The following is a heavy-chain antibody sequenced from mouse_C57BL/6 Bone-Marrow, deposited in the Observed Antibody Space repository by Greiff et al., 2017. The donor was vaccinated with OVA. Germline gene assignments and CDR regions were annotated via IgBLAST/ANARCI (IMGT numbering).Heavy chain of an antibody. Sequence: VQLQQPGAELVMPGASVKLSCKASGYTFTSYWMHWVKQRPGQGLEWIGEIDPSDSYTNYNQKFKGKSTLTVDKSSSTAYMQLSSLTSEDFAVYYCAREGYGNYVRFAYWGQGTLVTVSA. CDR2: IDPSDSYT. CDR3: AREGYGNYVRFAY. D-gene: IGHD2-10*02. CDR1: GYTFTSYW. V-gene: IGHV1-69*01. J-gene: IGHJ3*01.